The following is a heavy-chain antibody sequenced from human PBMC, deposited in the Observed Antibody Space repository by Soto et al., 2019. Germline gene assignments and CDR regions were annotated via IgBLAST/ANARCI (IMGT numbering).Heavy chain of an antibody. J-gene: IGHJ6*02. D-gene: IGHD4-17*01. V-gene: IGHV1-24*01. Sequence: QVPLVQSGAEVKKPGASVKGSCKVSGYTLTELSMHWVRQAPGKGLEWMGGFDPEDGETIYAQKFQGRVTMTEDTSTDTAYIELSNLSPEDTAVYYCATRQVSRDYAYYCYGMDVWGQGTTVIVSS. CDR2: FDPEDGET. CDR3: ATRQVSRDYAYYCYGMDV. CDR1: GYTLTELS.